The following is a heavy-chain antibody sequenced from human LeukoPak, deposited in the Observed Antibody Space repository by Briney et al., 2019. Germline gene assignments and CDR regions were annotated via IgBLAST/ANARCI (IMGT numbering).Heavy chain of an antibody. CDR1: GFTFSSYA. V-gene: IGHV3-23*01. J-gene: IGHJ4*02. Sequence: GRSLRLSCAASGFTFSSYAMSWVRQAPGKGLEWVSSISGSGDSTYYADSVKGRFTISRDNSVNTLYLQMNSLRAEDTAVYYCAKSSPTTMVRGANDYWGQGTLVTVSS. D-gene: IGHD3-10*01. CDR3: AKSSPTTMVRGANDY. CDR2: ISGSGDST.